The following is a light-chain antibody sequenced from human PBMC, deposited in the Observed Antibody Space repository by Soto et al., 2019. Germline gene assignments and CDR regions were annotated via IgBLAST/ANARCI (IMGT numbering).Light chain of an antibody. Sequence: DIQMTQSPSTLSASVGVRVTITCRASQSISGWLAWYQQKPGKAPKLLIYEASSLESGVPSRFSGSGSGTEFTLSISSLQLDDVATYYCQQYNSFSLTFGGGTKVEIK. CDR2: EAS. V-gene: IGKV1-5*03. CDR3: QQYNSFSLT. CDR1: QSISGW. J-gene: IGKJ4*01.